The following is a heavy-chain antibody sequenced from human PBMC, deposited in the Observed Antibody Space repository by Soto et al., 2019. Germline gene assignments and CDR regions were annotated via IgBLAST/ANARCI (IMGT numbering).Heavy chain of an antibody. CDR1: GGSFSGYV. D-gene: IGHD3-10*01. V-gene: IGHV4-34*01. CDR3: ARGLFSETSYSGGWYYFDN. CDR2: INHSGSS. J-gene: IGHJ4*02. Sequence: QVQLQQWGAGLLKPSETLSLTCAIYGGSFSGYVWTWIPNSPGKGVQWIGQINHSGSSYYNTSLKRRVTISLLSSSDLFSLELSSVTAADTAVYYCARGLFSETSYSGGWYYFDNWSQGTLVTVSS.